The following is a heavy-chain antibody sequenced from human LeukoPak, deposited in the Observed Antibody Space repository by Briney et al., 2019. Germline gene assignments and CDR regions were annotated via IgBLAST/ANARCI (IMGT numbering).Heavy chain of an antibody. CDR1: GGSMRNSY. CDR3: ARGRFLDAFDI. Sequence: PSETLSLTCTVSGGSMRNSYWSWIRQPAGKGLEWVGRIFTTGSTNYNPSLKSRVTISVDTSKNQFSLKLSSVTAADTAVYYCARGRFLDAFDIWGQGTMVTVSS. J-gene: IGHJ3*02. CDR2: IFTTGST. V-gene: IGHV4-4*07. D-gene: IGHD3-3*01.